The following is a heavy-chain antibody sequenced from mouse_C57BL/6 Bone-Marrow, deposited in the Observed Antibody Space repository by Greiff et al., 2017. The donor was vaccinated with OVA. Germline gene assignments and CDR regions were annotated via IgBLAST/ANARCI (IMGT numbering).Heavy chain of an antibody. J-gene: IGHJ3*01. Sequence: QVQLQQPGAELVKPGASVKKSCKASGYTFTSYWITWVKQRPGQGLEWIGDIYPGSGSTNYNEKFKSKATLTVDTSSSTAYMQLSSLTSEDSAVYYCAREEYYGSSYEGFAYWGQGTLVTVSA. V-gene: IGHV1-55*01. D-gene: IGHD1-1*01. CDR1: GYTFTSYW. CDR3: AREEYYGSSYEGFAY. CDR2: IYPGSGST.